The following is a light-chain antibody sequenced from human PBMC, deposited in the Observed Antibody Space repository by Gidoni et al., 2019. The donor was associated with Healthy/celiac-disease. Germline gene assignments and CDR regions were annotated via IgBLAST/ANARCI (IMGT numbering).Light chain of an antibody. CDR1: QGISSY. V-gene: IGKV1-8*01. CDR3: QQYYSYPWT. CDR2: AAS. Sequence: AIRMTQSPSSFSASTGDRVTITCRASQGISSYLAWYQQKPGKAPKLLIYAASTLQSGVPSMFRGSGSGTVFTLTISCLQSEDFATYSFQQYYSYPWTFGQGTKVEIK. J-gene: IGKJ1*01.